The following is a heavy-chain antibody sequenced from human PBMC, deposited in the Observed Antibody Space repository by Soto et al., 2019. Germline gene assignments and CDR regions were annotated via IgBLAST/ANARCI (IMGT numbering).Heavy chain of an antibody. CDR2: ISFSGDVT. J-gene: IGHJ6*02. V-gene: IGHV3-11*01. CDR3: ARENGHPGHNYAMDV. CDR1: GFSFIGYY. Sequence: LXLSCATSGFSFIGYYRSWISQAPGKGLEWVSYISFSGDVTHYSDSVEGRFTVSRDNAKKSLYLQMNSLRVEDTAVYYCARENGHPGHNYAMDVWGQGTTVTVSS. D-gene: IGHD2-8*01.